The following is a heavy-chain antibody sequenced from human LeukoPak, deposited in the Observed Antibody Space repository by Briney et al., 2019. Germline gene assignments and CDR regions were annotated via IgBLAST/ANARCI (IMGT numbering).Heavy chain of an antibody. D-gene: IGHD6-13*01. CDR1: GFAFGDYW. CDR3: ASELPSSSWYDY. J-gene: IGHJ4*02. V-gene: IGHV3-7*01. Sequence: GGSLRLSCAASGFAFGDYWMTWVRQAPGKGLEWVANIKKDGSEKYYVASVRGRFTISRDNAKNSLYLQMNSLRAEDTAVCYCASELPSSSWYDYWGQGTLVTVSS. CDR2: IKKDGSEK.